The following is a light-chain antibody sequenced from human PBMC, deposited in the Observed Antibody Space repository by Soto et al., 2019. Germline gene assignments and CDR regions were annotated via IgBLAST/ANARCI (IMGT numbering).Light chain of an antibody. CDR2: AAS. CDR1: QSISNY. J-gene: IGKJ1*01. Sequence: DIQMTQSPSSLSASVGDRVTINCRASQSISNYLNWYQQKPGKAPKLLIYAASSLQSGVPSRFSGSGSRTDFTLTISSLQPEDFATYYCQQSYSTLWTFGQGTKVEIK. CDR3: QQSYSTLWT. V-gene: IGKV1-39*01.